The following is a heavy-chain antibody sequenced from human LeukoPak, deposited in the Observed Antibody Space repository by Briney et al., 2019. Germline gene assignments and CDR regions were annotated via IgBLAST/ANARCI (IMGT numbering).Heavy chain of an antibody. CDR3: AREEGSSSSWIDY. V-gene: IGHV4-31*03. CDR2: IYYSGST. J-gene: IGHJ4*02. Sequence: SQTLSLTCTVSGGSISSGGYYWSWIRQHPGKGLEWIGYIYYSGSTYYNPSLKSRVTISVDTSKNQFSLKLSSVTAADTAVYYCAREEGSSSSWIDYWGQGTLVTVSS. CDR1: GGSISSGGYY. D-gene: IGHD6-6*01.